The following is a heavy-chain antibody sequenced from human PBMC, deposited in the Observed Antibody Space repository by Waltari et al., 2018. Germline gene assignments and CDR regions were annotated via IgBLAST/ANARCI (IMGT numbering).Heavy chain of an antibody. J-gene: IGHJ4*02. CDR2: IFYSGST. CDR3: ASQDITGGYFDY. CDR1: GAPISSDDYY. D-gene: IGHD7-27*01. Sequence: QVQLQESGPGLVKPSQTLSLTCTVSGAPISSDDYYWSWLRQPPGKGLEWIGHIFYSGSTYFNPSLKSRVTMSLDTSKNQFSLKLSSVTAADTAVYYCASQDITGGYFDYWGQGTLVTVSS. V-gene: IGHV4-30-4*08.